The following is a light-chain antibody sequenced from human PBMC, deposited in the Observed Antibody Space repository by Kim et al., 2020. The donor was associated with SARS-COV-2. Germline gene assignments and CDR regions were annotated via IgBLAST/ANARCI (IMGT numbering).Light chain of an antibody. J-gene: IGKJ1*01. Sequence: DIVMTQSPDSLAVSLGERVTIKCKSSQSVLHSANDKNNLAWYQQRPGQFPKLLIYWASTRESGVPDRFRGSGSGTDFTLTSSSLQAEDVAVYYCQQYYSTPCTFGQGTKVDIK. CDR3: QQYYSTPCT. V-gene: IGKV4-1*01. CDR1: QSVLHSANDKNN. CDR2: WAS.